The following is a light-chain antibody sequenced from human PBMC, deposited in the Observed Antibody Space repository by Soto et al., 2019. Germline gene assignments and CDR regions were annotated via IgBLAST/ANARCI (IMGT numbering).Light chain of an antibody. CDR3: QQYGSSLFT. J-gene: IGKJ3*01. CDR2: GAS. V-gene: IGKV3-20*01. CDR1: QSVSSNY. Sequence: EMVLTQSAGTLSLSPGERATRSCRASQSVSSNYLAWYQQKPGQAPRVLIYGASSRATGIPDRFSGGGSGTDFTLTISRLEPEDFAVYYCQQYGSSLFTFGPGTKEDIK.